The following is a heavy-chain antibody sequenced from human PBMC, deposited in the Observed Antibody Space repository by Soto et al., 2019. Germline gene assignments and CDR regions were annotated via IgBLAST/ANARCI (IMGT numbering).Heavy chain of an antibody. CDR1: GGSISSGGYY. Sequence: TLSLTCTVSGGSISSGGYYWSWIRQHPGKGLEWIGYIYYSGSTYYNPSLKSRVTISVDTSKNQFSLKLSSVTAADTAVYYFARDRETYYDRRSGLPSTGMDVWGKGTPVS. V-gene: IGHV4-31*03. D-gene: IGHD3-3*01. CDR3: ARDRETYYDRRSGLPSTGMDV. CDR2: IYYSGST. J-gene: IGHJ6*04.